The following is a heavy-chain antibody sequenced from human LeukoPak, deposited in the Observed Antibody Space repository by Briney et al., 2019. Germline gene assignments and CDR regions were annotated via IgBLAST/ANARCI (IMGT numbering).Heavy chain of an antibody. CDR1: GGSFSGYY. CDR2: INHSGST. D-gene: IGHD3-3*01. V-gene: IGHV4-34*01. Sequence: SETLSLTCTVYGGSFSGYYWSWIRQPQGKGLEWIGEINHSGSTNYNPSLKSRVTISVATSKNQFSLKLSSVTAADTAVYYCARDESYYDFWSGYYQNWFDPWGQGTLVTVSS. J-gene: IGHJ5*02. CDR3: ARDESYYDFWSGYYQNWFDP.